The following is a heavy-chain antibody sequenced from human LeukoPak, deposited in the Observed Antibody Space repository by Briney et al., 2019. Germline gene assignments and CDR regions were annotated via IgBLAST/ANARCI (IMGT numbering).Heavy chain of an antibody. CDR3: ARAGVASDAFDI. CDR1: GFTFSSYA. J-gene: IGHJ3*02. Sequence: GGSLRLSCAASGFTFSSYAMHWVRQAPGKGLEYVSAISSNGGSTYYANSVKGRFTISRDNSKNTLYLQMGSLRAEDMAVYYCARAGVASDAFDIWGQGTMVTVSS. V-gene: IGHV3-64*01. D-gene: IGHD3-3*01. CDR2: ISSNGGST.